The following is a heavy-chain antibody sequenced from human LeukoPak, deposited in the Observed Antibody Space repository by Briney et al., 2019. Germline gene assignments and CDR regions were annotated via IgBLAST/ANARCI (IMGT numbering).Heavy chain of an antibody. CDR2: ISGSGGST. D-gene: IGHD3-10*01. Sequence: GGSLRLSCAASGFTFSSYVMSWVRLAPGKGLEWVSSISGSGGSTYHADSVKGRFTISRDNSKNTLYLQMNSLRADDTAVYYCAKAGVTMIRGVPIDYWGQGTLVTVSS. CDR3: AKAGVTMIRGVPIDY. CDR1: GFTFSSYV. V-gene: IGHV3-23*01. J-gene: IGHJ4*02.